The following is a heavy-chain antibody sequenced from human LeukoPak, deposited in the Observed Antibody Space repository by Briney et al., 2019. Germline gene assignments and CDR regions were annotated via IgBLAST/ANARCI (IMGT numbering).Heavy chain of an antibody. CDR1: GFTFRSYS. CDR2: IRGSSTYI. J-gene: IGHJ4*02. V-gene: IGHV3-21*01. D-gene: IGHD3-9*01. CDR3: ARDLNYDILTGSLRAYFDS. Sequence: GGSLRLSCVASGFTFRSYSMNWVRQAPGKGLEWVSSIRGSSTYIYYADTVKGRFTISRDNANNSLYLQMNSLRADDTAVYYCARDLNYDILTGSLRAYFDSWGQGTRVTVSS.